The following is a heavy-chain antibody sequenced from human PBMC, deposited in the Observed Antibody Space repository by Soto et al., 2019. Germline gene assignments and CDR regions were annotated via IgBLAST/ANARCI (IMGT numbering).Heavy chain of an antibody. Sequence: DSLKISCKGSGYSFTSYWIGLVRQMPGKGLEWMGIIYPGDSDTRYSPSFQGQVTTSADKSISTAYLQWSSLKASDTAMYYCARLGDYGKYYYYYYGMDVWGQGTTVTVSS. D-gene: IGHD4-17*01. V-gene: IGHV5-51*01. CDR1: GYSFTSYW. CDR2: IYPGDSDT. CDR3: ARLGDYGKYYYYYYGMDV. J-gene: IGHJ6*02.